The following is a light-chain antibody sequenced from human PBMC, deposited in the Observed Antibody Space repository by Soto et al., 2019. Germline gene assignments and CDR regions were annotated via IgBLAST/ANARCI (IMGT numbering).Light chain of an antibody. CDR2: GAS. Sequence: MMTQSPSTLAVSPGERATLSCRASQSVSSNLAWYQQKPGQAPRLLIYGASTRATGIPARFSGSGSGTEFTLTISSLQYDDFAVHYCQQYNNWPPITCGQGTRLEIK. CDR3: QQYNNWPPIT. CDR1: QSVSSN. V-gene: IGKV3-15*01. J-gene: IGKJ5*01.